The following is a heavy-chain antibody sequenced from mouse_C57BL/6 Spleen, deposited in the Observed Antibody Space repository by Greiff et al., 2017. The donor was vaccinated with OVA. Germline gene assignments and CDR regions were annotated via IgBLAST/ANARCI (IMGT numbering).Heavy chain of an antibody. CDR1: GFTFSSYA. J-gene: IGHJ3*01. CDR3: TRGAYDYDVAY. V-gene: IGHV5-9-1*02. Sequence: EVKLVESGEGLVKPGGSLKLSCAASGFTFSSYAMSWVRQTPEKRLEWVAYISSGGDYIYYADTVKGRFTISRGNSRNTLSLQMSSLKSEDTAMYYCTRGAYDYDVAYWGQGTLVTVSA. CDR2: ISSGGDYI. D-gene: IGHD2-4*01.